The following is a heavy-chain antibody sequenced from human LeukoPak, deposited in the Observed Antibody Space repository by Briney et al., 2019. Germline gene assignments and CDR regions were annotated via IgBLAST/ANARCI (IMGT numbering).Heavy chain of an antibody. V-gene: IGHV1-8*01. Sequence: ASVKLSCKASGYTFTSYDINWVRLAPGQGLGWIGCTNPNSANSGYAQKFQGTITMTRNTSISTAYMKLGSLKAEDTAVYYCARGLTTEYSSSSLDFDYWGQGTLVTVSS. CDR2: TNPNSANS. J-gene: IGHJ4*02. D-gene: IGHD6-6*01. CDR3: ARGLTTEYSSSSLDFDY. CDR1: GYTFTSYD.